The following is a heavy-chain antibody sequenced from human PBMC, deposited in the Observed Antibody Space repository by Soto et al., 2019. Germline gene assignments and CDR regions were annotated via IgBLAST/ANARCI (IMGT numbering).Heavy chain of an antibody. D-gene: IGHD6-19*01. Sequence: SQTLSLTCAISGDSVSSTSTAWSWIRQSPSRGLEWLGRTYYGSEWYSDYAVSVKSRITINPDTSKNQFSLQLNSVTPEDTAVYYCARGSYYSGWVWGQGTLVTVSS. CDR1: GDSVSSTSTA. V-gene: IGHV6-1*01. J-gene: IGHJ4*02. CDR2: TYYGSEWYS. CDR3: ARGSYYSGWV.